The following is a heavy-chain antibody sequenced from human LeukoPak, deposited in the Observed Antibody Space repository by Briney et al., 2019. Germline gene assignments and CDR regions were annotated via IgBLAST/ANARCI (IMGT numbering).Heavy chain of an antibody. CDR3: AKGGIFGVVIGYYCMDV. V-gene: IGHV3-23*01. CDR2: ICGSGGTT. CDR1: GFTFSSYA. D-gene: IGHD3-3*01. J-gene: IGHJ6*03. Sequence: GGSLRLSCAASGFTFSSYAMSWVRQAPGKGLDWVSGICGSGGTTYYADSVKGRFTISRDNSKNTLYLQMNSLRAEDTAVYYCAKGGIFGVVIGYYCMDVWGKGTTVTVSS.